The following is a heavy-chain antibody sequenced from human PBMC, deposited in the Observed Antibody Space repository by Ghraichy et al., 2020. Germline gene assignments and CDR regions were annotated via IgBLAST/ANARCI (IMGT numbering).Heavy chain of an antibody. J-gene: IGHJ4*02. D-gene: IGHD3-22*01. Sequence: SETLSLTCTVSGDSIKNSYWSWIRQPPGQGLEWISYISYSGDTNHNPSLRSRVSISIDTSQTQFSLKLRSVTAAATAVDYCARLYDSGGVSLYYFDFWGQGALVTVSS. V-gene: IGHV4-59*01. CDR3: ARLYDSGGVSLYYFDF. CDR2: ISYSGDT. CDR1: GDSIKNSY.